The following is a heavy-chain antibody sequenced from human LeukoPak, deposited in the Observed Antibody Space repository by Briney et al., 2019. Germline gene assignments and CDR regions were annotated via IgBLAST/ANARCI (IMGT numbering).Heavy chain of an antibody. D-gene: IGHD6-13*01. CDR3: ASPRAERSTWYAVDY. J-gene: IGHJ4*02. V-gene: IGHV4-4*02. CDR1: GGSISRSNW. Sequence: PSETLSLTCAVSGGSISRSNWWSWVRQSPGQGLEWIGEIYDNGSTNYNPSLKSRVTISVDKSKNQFSLKLSSVTAADTAVYYCASPRAERSTWYAVDYWGQGTLVTVSA. CDR2: IYDNGST.